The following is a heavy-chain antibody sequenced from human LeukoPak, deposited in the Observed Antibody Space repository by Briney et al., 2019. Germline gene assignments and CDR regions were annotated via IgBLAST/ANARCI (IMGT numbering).Heavy chain of an antibody. V-gene: IGHV3-66*01. Sequence: GGSLRLSCAASGFTVSSNYMSWVRQAPGKGLEWVSVIYGGGDTYYTDSVKGRFTISRDISKNTLYLQMNSLRAEDTALYYCARGDYYDSSALDYWGQGTLVTVSS. CDR2: IYGGGDT. CDR1: GFTVSSNY. J-gene: IGHJ4*02. CDR3: ARGDYYDSSALDY. D-gene: IGHD3-22*01.